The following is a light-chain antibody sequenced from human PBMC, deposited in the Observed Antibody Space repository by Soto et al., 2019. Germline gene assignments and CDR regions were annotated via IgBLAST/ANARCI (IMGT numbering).Light chain of an antibody. CDR1: QSVSNNY. V-gene: IGKV3-20*01. CDR3: QQYGNSLPWT. Sequence: EIVLTQSPGTLSLSPGERATLSCGASQSVSNNYLGWYQQKPGQAPRLLVYGASRRATGIPDRFSGSGSGTDFTLTISGLEAEDFAVYYCQQYGNSLPWTFGQGTKVEIK. CDR2: GAS. J-gene: IGKJ1*01.